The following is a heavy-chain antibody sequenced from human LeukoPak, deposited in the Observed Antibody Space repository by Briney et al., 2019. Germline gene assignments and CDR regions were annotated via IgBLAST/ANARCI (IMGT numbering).Heavy chain of an antibody. Sequence: SETLSLTCTVSSGSISISSYYWGWIRQPPGKGLEWIGSIYYSGSTYYNPSLKSRVTISVDTSKNQFSLRLSSVTAADTAVYYCARSRWLQSSYFDYWGQGTLVTVSS. CDR2: IYYSGST. V-gene: IGHV4-39*01. CDR1: SGSISISSYY. CDR3: ARSRWLQSSYFDY. J-gene: IGHJ4*02. D-gene: IGHD5-12*01.